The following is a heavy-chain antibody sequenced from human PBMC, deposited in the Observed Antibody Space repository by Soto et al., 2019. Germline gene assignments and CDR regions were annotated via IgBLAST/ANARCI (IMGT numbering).Heavy chain of an antibody. V-gene: IGHV4-28*03. D-gene: IGHD3-9*01. Sequence: SETLSLTCAVSGYSLSSSNWWGWIRQPPGKGMEWNGYIYYSGTTYYNPSLKSRVTISVDTSKNQFSLKLSSVTAADTAVYYCARDHYVYDILTGYRYYYGMDVWGQGTTVTV. CDR2: IYYSGTT. CDR3: ARDHYVYDILTGYRYYYGMDV. J-gene: IGHJ6*02. CDR1: GYSLSSSNW.